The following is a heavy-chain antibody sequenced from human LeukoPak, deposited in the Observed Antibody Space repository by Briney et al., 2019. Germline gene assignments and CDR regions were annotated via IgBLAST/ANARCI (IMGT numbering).Heavy chain of an antibody. V-gene: IGHV1-46*01. D-gene: IGHD5-24*01. CDR2: INPGGGNT. Sequence: ASVKVSCKASGYTFTSDYMHWIRQAPGQGLEWMGIINPGGGNTVFAQKFLGRVTITRDMSTSTVYMELNSLRSEDTAVYYCAREGNGMATISRWGAFDIWGQGTMATVSS. CDR1: GYTFTSDY. J-gene: IGHJ3*02. CDR3: AREGNGMATISRWGAFDI.